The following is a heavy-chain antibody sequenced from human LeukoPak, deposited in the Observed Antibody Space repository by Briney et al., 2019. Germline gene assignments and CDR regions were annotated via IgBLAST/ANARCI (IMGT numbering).Heavy chain of an antibody. J-gene: IGHJ4*02. CDR3: ARDATTYYYDSSGYSYYFDY. CDR2: IYSGEKT. Sequence: GGSLRLSCAASGFNVSSNYMSWVRQAPGKGLEWVSVIYSGEKTQYADSVKGRFTISRDNSKNMLYLQMNSLRAEDTAVYYCARDATTYYYDSSGYSYYFDYWGQGTLVTVSS. D-gene: IGHD3-22*01. V-gene: IGHV3-53*05. CDR1: GFNVSSNY.